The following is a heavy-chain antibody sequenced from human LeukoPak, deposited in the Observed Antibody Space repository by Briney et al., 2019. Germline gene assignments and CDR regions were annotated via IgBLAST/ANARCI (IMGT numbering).Heavy chain of an antibody. CDR1: GGSISSGDYY. J-gene: IGHJ5*02. V-gene: IGHV4-30-4*02. D-gene: IGHD2-15*01. CDR2: IYYSGST. Sequence: SETLSLTCTVSGGSISSGDYYWSWIRQPPGKGLEWIGYIYYSGSTYYNPSLKSRVTISVDTSKNQFSLKLSSVTAADTAVYYCAREFYCSGGSCYGGWFDPWGQGTLVTVSS. CDR3: AREFYCSGGSCYGGWFDP.